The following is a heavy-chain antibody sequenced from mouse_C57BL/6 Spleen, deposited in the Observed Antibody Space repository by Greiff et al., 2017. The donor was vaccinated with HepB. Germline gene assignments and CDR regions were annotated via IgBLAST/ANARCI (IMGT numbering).Heavy chain of an antibody. J-gene: IGHJ2*01. CDR1: GYSFTGYY. CDR3: ARSGSPSTVVPNFDY. CDR2: INPSTGGT. D-gene: IGHD1-1*01. V-gene: IGHV1-42*01. Sequence: LVESGPELVKPGASVKISCKASGYSFTGYYMNWVKQSPEKSLEWIGEINPSTGGTTYNQKFKAKATLTVDKSSSTAYMQLKSLTSEDSAVYYCARSGSPSTVVPNFDYWGQGTTLTVSS.